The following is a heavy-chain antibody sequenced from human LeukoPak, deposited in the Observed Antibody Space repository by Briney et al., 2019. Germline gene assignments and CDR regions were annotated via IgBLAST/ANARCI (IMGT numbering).Heavy chain of an antibody. CDR1: GFIFSSYV. CDR2: ISASGGST. Sequence: GGSLRLSCAASGFIFSSYVMTWVRQAPGKGLEWVSAISASGGSTYYADSAKGRFTISRDNSKNTLYLQMNSLRVEDTAVCYCANDRPSWGQGTLVTVSS. J-gene: IGHJ4*02. CDR3: ANDRPS. V-gene: IGHV3-23*01.